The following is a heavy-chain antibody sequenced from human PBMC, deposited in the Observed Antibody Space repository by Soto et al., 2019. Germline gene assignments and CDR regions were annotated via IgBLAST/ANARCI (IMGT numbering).Heavy chain of an antibody. CDR1: GYRFTNYW. CDR2: IYPGDSDT. D-gene: IGHD3-9*01. J-gene: IGHJ4*02. CDR3: ARTPTIPLVSTVNFDY. Sequence: GESLKISCKGSGYRFTNYWIGWVRQMPGRGLEWMGIIYPGDSDTRYSPSFQGQVTISDDTSISTAYLQWSSLKASDTAMYYCARTPTIPLVSTVNFDYWGQGTLVTVSS. V-gene: IGHV5-51*01.